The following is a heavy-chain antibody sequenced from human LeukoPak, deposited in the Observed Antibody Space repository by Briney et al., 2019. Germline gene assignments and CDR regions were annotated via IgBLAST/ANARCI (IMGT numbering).Heavy chain of an antibody. CDR2: INHSGST. D-gene: IGHD2-2*01. V-gene: IGHV4-34*01. Sequence: SETLSLTCTVSGGSISGYYWSWIRQPPGKGLEWIREINHSGSTNYNPSPKSRVTISVDTSKNQFSLKLSSVTAADTAVYYCARVRRKYCSSTSCPSTFDYWGQGTLVTVSS. CDR3: ARVRRKYCSSTSCPSTFDY. CDR1: GGSISGYY. J-gene: IGHJ4*02.